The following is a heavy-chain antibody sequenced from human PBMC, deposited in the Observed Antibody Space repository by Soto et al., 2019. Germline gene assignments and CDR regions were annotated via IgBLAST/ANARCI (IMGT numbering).Heavy chain of an antibody. J-gene: IGHJ3*02. D-gene: IGHD3-3*01. CDR1: GYTFTSYG. V-gene: IGHV1-18*01. CDR3: ARGRPVEWLLSAVPLDI. CDR2: ISAYNGNK. Sequence: ASVKVSCKASGYTFTSYGISWVRQAPGQGLEWMGWISAYNGNKNYAQKLQGRVTMTTDTSTSTAYMELRRLRSDDTAVYYCARGRPVEWLLSAVPLDIWGQGTMVTVSS.